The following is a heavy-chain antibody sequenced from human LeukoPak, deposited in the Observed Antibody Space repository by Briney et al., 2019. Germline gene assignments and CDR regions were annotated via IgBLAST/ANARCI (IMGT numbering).Heavy chain of an antibody. D-gene: IGHD2-21*01. J-gene: IGHJ6*04. CDR1: GFTFSDYY. CDR3: ARVEVMIATDLDV. CDR2: ISSSGSTI. Sequence: GGSLRLSCAASGFTFSDYYMSWIRQAPGKGLEWVSYISSSGSTIYYADSVKGRFTISRDNAKNSLYLQMNSLRAEDTAVYYCARVEVMIATDLDVWGKGTTVTVSS. V-gene: IGHV3-11*04.